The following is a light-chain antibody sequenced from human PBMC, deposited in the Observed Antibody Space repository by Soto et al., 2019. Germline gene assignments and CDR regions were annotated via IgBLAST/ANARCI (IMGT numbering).Light chain of an antibody. J-gene: IGLJ2*01. CDR1: SSNIGNNY. CDR3: GTWDSSLSVGI. Sequence: QSVLTQPPSVSAAPGQRVTISCSGSSSNIGNNYVSWYQQFPGTAPKLLIYDNNKRPSGIPDRFSGSRSGTSATLVITGLQTGDEADYYCGTWDSSLSVGILGGGTKVTVL. V-gene: IGLV1-51*01. CDR2: DNN.